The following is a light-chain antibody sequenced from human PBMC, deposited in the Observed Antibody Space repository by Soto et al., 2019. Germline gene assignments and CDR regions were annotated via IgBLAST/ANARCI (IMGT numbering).Light chain of an antibody. J-gene: IGLJ2*01. Sequence: QAVVTQPPSASGTPGQRVTISCSGSSSNIGTNTVNWYQQLPGTAPTLLIYTNNQRPSGVPDRFSGSKSGTSASLAISGLQSEDEADYYCAAWDGSLNGVLFGGGTKLTVL. V-gene: IGLV1-44*01. CDR1: SSNIGTNT. CDR3: AAWDGSLNGVL. CDR2: TNN.